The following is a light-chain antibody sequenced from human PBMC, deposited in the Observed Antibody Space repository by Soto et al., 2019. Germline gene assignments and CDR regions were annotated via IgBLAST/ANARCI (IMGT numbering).Light chain of an antibody. V-gene: IGKV1-39*01. J-gene: IGKJ5*01. Sequence: DIEMTQSPSSLSASVGDRVTITCLARQRISNYLNWYQQKPGKAPKLLIYGVSSLHSGVPSRFTGSGSGIDFTLTITSLQPEDFATYYCQQTYDIPITFGQGTRLEIK. CDR2: GVS. CDR3: QQTYDIPIT. CDR1: QRISNY.